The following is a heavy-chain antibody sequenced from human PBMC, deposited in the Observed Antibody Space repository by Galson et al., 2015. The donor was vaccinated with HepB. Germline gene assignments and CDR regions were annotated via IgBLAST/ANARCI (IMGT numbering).Heavy chain of an antibody. D-gene: IGHD3-22*01. Sequence: SLRLSCAASGFTFSSYAMSWVRQAPGKGLEWVSGISGSGGNTYYADSVQGRFSISRANSKNPLYLQMNSLRAEDTAVYYCAKKGAWKYDSSGYYTPHYYYGMDVWGQGTTVTVSS. CDR2: ISGSGGNT. V-gene: IGHV3-23*01. CDR1: GFTFSSYA. J-gene: IGHJ6*02. CDR3: AKKGAWKYDSSGYYTPHYYYGMDV.